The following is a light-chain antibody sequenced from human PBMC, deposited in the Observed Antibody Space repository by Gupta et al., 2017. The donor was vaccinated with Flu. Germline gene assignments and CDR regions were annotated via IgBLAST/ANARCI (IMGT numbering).Light chain of an antibody. CDR2: SGS. CDR1: QSLLHSTGYND. V-gene: IGKV2-28*01. Sequence: IVMTQSPLCLHVNPGEPPSLSCRSSQSLLHSTGYNDLDWYLQKQGQSPQLHIYSGSNRAVGVPDRCSGSGTGTDFTLRSMKVEAYDVCVYYCIQALQTQYIFCQGTKLEIK. CDR3: IQALQTQYI. J-gene: IGKJ2*01.